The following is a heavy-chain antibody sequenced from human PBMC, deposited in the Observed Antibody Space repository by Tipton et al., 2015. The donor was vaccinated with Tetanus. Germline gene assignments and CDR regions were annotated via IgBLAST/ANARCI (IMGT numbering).Heavy chain of an antibody. V-gene: IGHV1-69*01. CDR1: GGTFSSYA. D-gene: IGHD1-26*01. CDR3: ARSRGSYYGYYYYYGMDV. Sequence: QSGPEVKKPGSSVKVSCKASGGTFSSYAISWVRQAPGQGLEWMGGIIPIFGTANYAQKFQGRVTITADESTSTAYMELSRLRSEDTAVYYCARSRGSYYGYYYYYGMDVWGQGTTVTVSS. CDR2: IIPIFGTA. J-gene: IGHJ6*02.